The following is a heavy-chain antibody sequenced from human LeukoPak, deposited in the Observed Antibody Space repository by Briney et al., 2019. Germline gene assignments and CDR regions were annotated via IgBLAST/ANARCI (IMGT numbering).Heavy chain of an antibody. CDR2: MYHSWST. V-gene: IGHV4-59*01. D-gene: IGHD6-19*01. Sequence: TEALSLACSVPGDSLSSYYWSWIRQPPGKGLEWGGYMYHSWSTNHNPSLESRVTISVDTSKNQFSLKLSSVTAADTAVYCCARETYSSGWYPVGFDYWGQGTLVTVSS. CDR3: ARETYSSGWYPVGFDY. CDR1: GDSLSSYY. J-gene: IGHJ4*02.